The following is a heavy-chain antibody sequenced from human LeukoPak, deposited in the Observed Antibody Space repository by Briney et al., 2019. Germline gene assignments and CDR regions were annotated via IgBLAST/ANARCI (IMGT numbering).Heavy chain of an antibody. V-gene: IGHV3-53*01. CDR1: GFIVSNNF. CDR2: MYRGGSR. D-gene: IGHD1-1*01. J-gene: IGHJ4*02. Sequence: GGSLRLSCAASGFIVSNNFVSWVRQAPGKGLEWVSVMYRGGSRDSADSVKGRFTISRDNSKNTLYLQMDSLRVEDTAIYYCAREGAYNSPFDSWGRGTLVTVSS. CDR3: AREGAYNSPFDS.